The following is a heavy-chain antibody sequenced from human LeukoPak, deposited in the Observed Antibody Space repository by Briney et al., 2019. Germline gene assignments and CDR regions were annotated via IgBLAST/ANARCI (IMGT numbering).Heavy chain of an antibody. V-gene: IGHV3-53*01. Sequence: GESLKISCEGSGYSFTSYWISWVRQAPGKGLEWVSAIHTSGDTCYADSVKGRFTISRDTSKNTLYLQINSLRVEDTAVYYCIVFGDSNHWGQGTLVTVSS. CDR3: IVFGDSNH. D-gene: IGHD4-17*01. CDR2: IHTSGDT. CDR1: GYSFTSYW. J-gene: IGHJ5*02.